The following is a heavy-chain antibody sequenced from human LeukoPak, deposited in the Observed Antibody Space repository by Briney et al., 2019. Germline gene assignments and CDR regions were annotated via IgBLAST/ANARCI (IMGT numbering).Heavy chain of an antibody. Sequence: GASVKVSCKASGYTFTSYGISWVRQAPGQGLEWMGWISAYNGNTNYAQKLQGRVTMTTDTSTSTANMELRSLRSDDTAVYYCARDARIAAAGNYWFDPWGQGTLVTVSS. D-gene: IGHD6-13*01. J-gene: IGHJ5*02. CDR2: ISAYNGNT. CDR3: ARDARIAAAGNYWFDP. CDR1: GYTFTSYG. V-gene: IGHV1-18*01.